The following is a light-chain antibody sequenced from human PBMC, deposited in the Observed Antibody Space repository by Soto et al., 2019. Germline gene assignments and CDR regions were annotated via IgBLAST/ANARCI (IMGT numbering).Light chain of an antibody. CDR1: QDISSR. CDR3: QQYNNWPPWT. V-gene: IGKV3-15*01. J-gene: IGKJ1*01. CDR2: GAS. Sequence: EIVLTQSPGTLSLSPGERATLSCRASQDISSRLAWYQQKPGQAPRLLIYGASTRATGIPARFSGSGSGTEFTLTISSLQSEDFAVYYCQQYNNWPPWTFGQGTKVDIK.